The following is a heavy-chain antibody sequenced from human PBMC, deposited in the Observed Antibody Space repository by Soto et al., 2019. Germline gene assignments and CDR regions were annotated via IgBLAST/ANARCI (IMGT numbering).Heavy chain of an antibody. V-gene: IGHV4-31*03. Sequence: QVQLQESGPGLVKPSQTLSLTCIVSGGSISSGNYYWSWIRQHPGKGLEWIGYIYYSGNTYYNPSLTGRVTISGDPSKNQFSLSLSSVTAADTAVYYCARRLGGATDHFDCWGQGTLVTVSP. D-gene: IGHD1-26*01. CDR1: GGSISSGNYY. CDR3: ARRLGGATDHFDC. CDR2: IYYSGNT. J-gene: IGHJ4*02.